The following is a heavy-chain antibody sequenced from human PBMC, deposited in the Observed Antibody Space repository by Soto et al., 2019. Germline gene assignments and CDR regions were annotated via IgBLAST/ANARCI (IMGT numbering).Heavy chain of an antibody. D-gene: IGHD3-22*01. CDR3: AIQIYDSDTGPNFQYYFDS. CDR2: IDPSDSQT. CDR1: GYSFAGYW. J-gene: IGHJ4*02. V-gene: IGHV5-10-1*01. Sequence: GESLKIYCKGSGYSFAGYWITWVRQKPGKGLEWMGRIDPSDSQTYYSPSFRGHVTISVTKSITTVFLQWSSLRASDTAMYYCAIQIYDSDTGPNFQYYFDSWGQGTPVTVSS.